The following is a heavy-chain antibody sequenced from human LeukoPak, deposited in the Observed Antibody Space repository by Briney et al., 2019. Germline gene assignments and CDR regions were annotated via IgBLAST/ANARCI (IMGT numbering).Heavy chain of an antibody. D-gene: IGHD3-10*01. CDR3: ARTYYYFPGSSSGSYNFDY. V-gene: IGHV4-59*01. CDR1: GGSISGDF. CDR2: ITYSGST. J-gene: IGHJ4*02. Sequence: SETLSLTCTVSGGSISGDFWSWIRQPPGKGLERIGYITYSGSTNYNPSLRSRVTISINTSRNQFSLKLSSVTAADTAIYYCARTYYYFPGSSSGSYNFDYWGQGTPVTVSS.